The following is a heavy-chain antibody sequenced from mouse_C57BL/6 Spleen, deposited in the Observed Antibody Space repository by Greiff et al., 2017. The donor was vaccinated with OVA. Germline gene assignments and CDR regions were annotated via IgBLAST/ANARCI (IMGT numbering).Heavy chain of an antibody. V-gene: IGHV1-53*01. CDR1: GYTFTSYW. J-gene: IGHJ1*03. CDR2: INPSNGGT. Sequence: QVQLQQPGTELVKPGASVKLSCKASGYTFTSYWMHWVKQRPGQGLEWIGNINPSNGGTNYNEKFKSKATLTVDKSSSTAYMQLSSLTSEDSAVYYCARSPYYYGSRSGYFDVWGTGTTVTVSS. CDR3: ARSPYYYGSRSGYFDV. D-gene: IGHD1-1*01.